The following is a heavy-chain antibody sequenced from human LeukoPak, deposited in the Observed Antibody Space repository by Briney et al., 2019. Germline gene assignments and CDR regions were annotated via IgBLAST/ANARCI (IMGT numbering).Heavy chain of an antibody. D-gene: IGHD6-19*01. Sequence: SGGSLRLSCAASGFTFSTYWMHWVRQAPGKGLVGVSLINSGGDDTRYADSVKGRFTISRDNAKNTLYLQMNSLRAEDTAVYYCARRIGYSSGHSAVYYFDYWGQGTLVTVSS. V-gene: IGHV3-74*01. CDR3: ARRIGYSSGHSAVYYFDY. J-gene: IGHJ4*02. CDR1: GFTFSTYW. CDR2: INSGGDDT.